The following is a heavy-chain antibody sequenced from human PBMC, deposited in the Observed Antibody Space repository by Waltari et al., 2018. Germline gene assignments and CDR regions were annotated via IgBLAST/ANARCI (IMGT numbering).Heavy chain of an antibody. CDR2: VIPVLGAA. V-gene: IGHV1-69*01. CDR3: AFDGSGSEDYFDF. J-gene: IGHJ4*02. Sequence: VQLVQSGAEVKKPGSSVQVYCKVSGGTFNNSGISWVRQAPGQGLEWMGGVIPVLGAANYAQKFQGRVIISADESSGTVYMELSSLRSGDTAIYYCAFDGSGSEDYFDFWGQGTLVTVSS. D-gene: IGHD3-10*01. CDR1: GGTFNNSG.